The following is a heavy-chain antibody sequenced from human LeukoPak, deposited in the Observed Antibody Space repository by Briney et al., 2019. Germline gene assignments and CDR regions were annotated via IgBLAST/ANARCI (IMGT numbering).Heavy chain of an antibody. CDR2: IYNSGST. Sequence: SETLSLTCTVSGGSISTSYWSWIRQPPGKGLEWIGYIYNSGSTNYNPSLKSRVTISVDTSRNQFSLKLSSVTAADTAVYYCARGLWFGDENPPYFDYWGQGILVTVSS. J-gene: IGHJ4*02. CDR1: GGSISTSY. V-gene: IGHV4-59*08. D-gene: IGHD3-10*01. CDR3: ARGLWFGDENPPYFDY.